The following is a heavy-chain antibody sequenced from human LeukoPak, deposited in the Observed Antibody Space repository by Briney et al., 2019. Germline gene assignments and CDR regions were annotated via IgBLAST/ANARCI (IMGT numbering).Heavy chain of an antibody. CDR1: GYTFTSYG. V-gene: IGHV1-18*01. CDR3: ARDNIPGTMVRGVIPFDY. D-gene: IGHD3-10*01. J-gene: IGHJ4*02. Sequence: ASVKVSCKASGYTFTSYGISWVRHAPGQGLEWMGWISAYNGNTNYAQKLQGRVTMTTDTSTSTAYMELRSLRSDDTAVYYCARDNIPGTMVRGVIPFDYWGQGTLVTVSS. CDR2: ISAYNGNT.